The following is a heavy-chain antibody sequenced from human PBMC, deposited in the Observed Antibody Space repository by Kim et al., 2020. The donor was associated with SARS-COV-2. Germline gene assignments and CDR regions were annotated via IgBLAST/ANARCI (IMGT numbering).Heavy chain of an antibody. J-gene: IGHJ4*02. CDR3: TTVYSSGWYSDYYFDF. V-gene: IGHV3-49*03. CDR1: GFTFGDYA. D-gene: IGHD6-19*01. CDR2: IRSKAYGGTT. Sequence: GGSLRLSCTASGFTFGDYAMSWFRQAPGKGMEWVGFIRSKAYGGTTEYAASVKGRFTISRDDSKSIAYLQMNSLKTEDTAVYYCTTVYSSGWYSDYYFDFWGQGTLVTVSS.